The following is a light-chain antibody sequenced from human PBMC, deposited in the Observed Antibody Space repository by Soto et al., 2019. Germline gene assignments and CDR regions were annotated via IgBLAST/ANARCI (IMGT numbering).Light chain of an antibody. CDR3: QQYNNWPPWT. J-gene: IGKJ1*01. CDR2: GAS. V-gene: IGKV3-15*01. CDR1: QSVSSN. Sequence: EIVMTQSPATLSVSPGERATISCRASQSVSSNLAWYQQKPGQAPRLLIYGASTRATGIPARFSGSGSGTEFTLTISSLQSKEFAVYYCQQYNNWPPWTFGQGTKVEIK.